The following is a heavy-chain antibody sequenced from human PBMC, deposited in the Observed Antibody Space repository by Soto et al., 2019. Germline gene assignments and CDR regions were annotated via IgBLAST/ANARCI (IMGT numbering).Heavy chain of an antibody. CDR3: ARHGYNYGGGYFDY. CDR1: GGTVSSNY. CDR2: IYSGGST. Sequence: GGSLRLSGAGSGGTVSSNYMSWVRQAPGKGLEWVSVIYSGGSTYYADSVKGRFTISRDNSKNTLYLQMNSLRAEDTAVYYCARHGYNYGGGYFDYWGQGTLVTVSS. D-gene: IGHD5-18*01. J-gene: IGHJ4*02. V-gene: IGHV3-66*04.